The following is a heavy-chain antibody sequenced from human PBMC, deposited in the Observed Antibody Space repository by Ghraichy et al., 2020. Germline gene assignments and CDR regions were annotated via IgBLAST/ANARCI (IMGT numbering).Heavy chain of an antibody. D-gene: IGHD2-21*02. CDR3: AKDAVTANGRWDGFDI. J-gene: IGHJ3*02. Sequence: LTCAASGFTFTSYSMSWVRQAPTKGLEWVSSINGNGAKINYADSVKGRFTISRDNSKNTLYLQMNSLRADDTAVYYCAKDAVTANGRWDGFDIWGQGTTVTVYS. CDR2: INGNGAKI. CDR1: GFTFTSYS. V-gene: IGHV3-23*01.